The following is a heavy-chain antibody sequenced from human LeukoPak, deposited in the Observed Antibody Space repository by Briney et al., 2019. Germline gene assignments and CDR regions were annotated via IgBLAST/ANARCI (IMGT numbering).Heavy chain of an antibody. J-gene: IGHJ4*02. CDR1: GWSFNDYY. CDR3: ATLIAVADYFDY. Sequence: SETLSLTCAVYGWSFNDYYWNWIRQPPGKGLEWIGEINARGDTNFNPSLKSRVTISVDTSKNQFSLKLSSVTAADTAVYYCATLIAVADYFDYWGQGTLVTVSS. D-gene: IGHD6-19*01. V-gene: IGHV4-34*01. CDR2: INARGDT.